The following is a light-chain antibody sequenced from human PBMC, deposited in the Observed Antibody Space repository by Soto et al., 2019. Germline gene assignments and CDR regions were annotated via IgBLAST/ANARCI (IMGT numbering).Light chain of an antibody. J-gene: IGLJ2*01. Sequence: QSVLTQPPSASGSPGQSVTISCTGTSSDVGGYNYVSWYQQHPGKAPKLMIYEVSKRPSGVPDRFSGSKSGYTASLTVSGLQAEDEADYYCSSYAGSTPVVFGGGTKLTVL. V-gene: IGLV2-8*01. CDR1: SSDVGGYNY. CDR2: EVS. CDR3: SSYAGSTPVV.